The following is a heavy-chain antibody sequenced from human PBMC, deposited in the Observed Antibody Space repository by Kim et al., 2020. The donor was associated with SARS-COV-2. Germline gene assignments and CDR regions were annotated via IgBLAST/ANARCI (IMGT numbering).Heavy chain of an antibody. CDR3: ARVSEYDGSGSYLLSGFDY. D-gene: IGHD3-10*01. Sequence: GRFTISRDNAKNSLYLQMNSLRAEDTAVYYCARVSEYDGSGSYLLSGFDYWGQGTLVTVSS. J-gene: IGHJ4*02. V-gene: IGHV3-7*04.